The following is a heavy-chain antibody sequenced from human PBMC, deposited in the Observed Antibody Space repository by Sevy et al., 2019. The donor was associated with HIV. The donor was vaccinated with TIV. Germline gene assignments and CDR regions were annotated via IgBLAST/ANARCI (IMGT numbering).Heavy chain of an antibody. Sequence: GGSLRLSCAASGFTFSSYWMSWVRQAPGKGLEWVANIKQDGSEKYYVDSVKGRFTISRDNAKNSLYLQMNSLRAEDTAVYYCARDLESYNYGAYGLSFMPDYWGQGTVVTVSS. J-gene: IGHJ4*02. D-gene: IGHD1-1*01. CDR3: ARDLESYNYGAYGLSFMPDY. V-gene: IGHV3-7*01. CDR2: IKQDGSEK. CDR1: GFTFSSYW.